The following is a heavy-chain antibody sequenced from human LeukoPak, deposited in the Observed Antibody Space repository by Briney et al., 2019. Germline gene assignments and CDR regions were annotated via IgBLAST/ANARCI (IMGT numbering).Heavy chain of an antibody. D-gene: IGHD7-27*01. CDR1: GFTFSSYW. CDR3: ARDLITGAPGADY. CDR2: IKQDGSEK. J-gene: IGHJ4*02. Sequence: GGSLRLSCAASGFTFSSYWVTWVRQAPGKGLEWVANIKQDGSEKYYVDSVKGRFTISRDNPKISLYLQMNSLRAEDTAVYYCARDLITGAPGADYWGQGTLVTVSS. V-gene: IGHV3-7*01.